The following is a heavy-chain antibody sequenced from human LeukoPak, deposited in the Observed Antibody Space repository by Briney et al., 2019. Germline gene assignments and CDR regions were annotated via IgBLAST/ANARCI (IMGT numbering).Heavy chain of an antibody. D-gene: IGHD3-10*01. V-gene: IGHV4-31*03. CDR1: GGSISSGGYY. Sequence: SETLSLTCTVSGGSISSGGYYWSWIRQHPGKGLEWIGYIYYSGSTYYNPSLKSRVTISVDTSKNQFSLKLSSVTAADTAVYYCARDAMYGSGSYPFFDYWGQRTLVIVSS. CDR3: ARDAMYGSGSYPFFDY. CDR2: IYYSGST. J-gene: IGHJ4*02.